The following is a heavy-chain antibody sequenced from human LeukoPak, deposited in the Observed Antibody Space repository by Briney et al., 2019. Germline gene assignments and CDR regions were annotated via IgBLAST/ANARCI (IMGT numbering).Heavy chain of an antibody. Sequence: SVKVSCKASGGTFSSYAISWVRQAPGQGLERMGGIIPIFGTANYAQKFQGRVMITADESTSTAYMELSSLRSEDTAVYYCARERGSTGYYKPYYFDYWGQGTLVTVSS. V-gene: IGHV1-69*13. CDR2: IIPIFGTA. CDR3: ARERGSTGYYKPYYFDY. J-gene: IGHJ4*02. D-gene: IGHD3-9*01. CDR1: GGTFSSYA.